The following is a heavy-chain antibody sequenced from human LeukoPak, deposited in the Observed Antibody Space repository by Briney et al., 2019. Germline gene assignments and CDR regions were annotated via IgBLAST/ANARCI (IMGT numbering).Heavy chain of an antibody. D-gene: IGHD3-10*01. CDR2: TYYRSNWYN. CDR1: GDSVSSNSAA. CDR3: ARGSRVIMVRDLYYFDY. J-gene: IGHJ4*02. Sequence: SQTLSLTCAISGDSVSSNSAAWDWFRQSPSRGLEWLGRTYYRSNWYNHYAVSVKSRITINPDTSKNQFSLQLKSVTPEDTAVYYCARGSRVIMVRDLYYFDYWGQGTLVTVSS. V-gene: IGHV6-1*01.